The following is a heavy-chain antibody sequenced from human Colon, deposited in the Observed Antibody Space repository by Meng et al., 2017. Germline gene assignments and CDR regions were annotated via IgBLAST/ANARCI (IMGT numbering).Heavy chain of an antibody. D-gene: IGHD2-2*01. CDR1: GFTFSLYG. J-gene: IGHJ5*02. Sequence: GESLKISCVASGFTFSLYGVSWVRQAPGKGLEWVALITYDGSFDYYAASVKGRFTISRDNSKNTVFLQMNSLREEDTAVYFCARDVSCRSSKCSSGVIGGTGNWFDPWGQGTLVTVSS. V-gene: IGHV3-30*03. CDR2: ITYDGSFD. CDR3: ARDVSCRSSKCSSGVIGGTGNWFDP.